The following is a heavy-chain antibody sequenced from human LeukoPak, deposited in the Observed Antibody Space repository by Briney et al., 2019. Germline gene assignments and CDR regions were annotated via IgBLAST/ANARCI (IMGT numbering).Heavy chain of an antibody. Sequence: GGSLRLSCVASGLTFSSYDMHWVRQGTGKGLERVSGIGTAGDPYYPDSVRGRFTISRENAKNSLYLQMNSLRDGDTAVYYCARGHFRGMDVWGQGTTVTVSS. CDR1: GLTFSSYD. J-gene: IGHJ6*02. V-gene: IGHV3-13*05. D-gene: IGHD3-3*02. CDR3: ARGHFRGMDV. CDR2: IGTAGDP.